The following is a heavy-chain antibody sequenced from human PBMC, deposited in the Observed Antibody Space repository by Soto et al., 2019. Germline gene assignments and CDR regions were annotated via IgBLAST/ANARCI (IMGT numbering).Heavy chain of an antibody. Sequence: QVQLQESGPGLVKPSQTLSLTCTVSGGSISSGGYYWSWIHQHPGKGLEWIGYIYYSGSTYYNPSLKSRVTISVDTSKNQFSLKLSSVTAADTAVYYCARGYCSSTSCYLGGGGYGMDVWGQGTTVTVSS. J-gene: IGHJ6*02. CDR3: ARGYCSSTSCYLGGGGYGMDV. CDR1: GGSISSGGYY. D-gene: IGHD2-2*01. V-gene: IGHV4-31*03. CDR2: IYYSGST.